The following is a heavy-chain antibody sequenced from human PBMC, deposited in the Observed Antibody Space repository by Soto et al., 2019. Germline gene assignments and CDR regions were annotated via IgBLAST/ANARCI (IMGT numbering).Heavy chain of an antibody. Sequence: SGPTLVNPTQTLTLTCTFSGFSLSSSGVGVGWIRQPPGKALEWLALIYWDDDKRYSPSLESRLTIPKDTSKNQLVLTMTSMDPVDTARYYCANSRIGAARSTWYDPWGQGTQVTVSS. CDR1: GFSLSSSGVG. D-gene: IGHD1-26*01. V-gene: IGHV2-5*02. CDR2: IYWDDDK. CDR3: ANSRIGAARSTWYDP. J-gene: IGHJ5*02.